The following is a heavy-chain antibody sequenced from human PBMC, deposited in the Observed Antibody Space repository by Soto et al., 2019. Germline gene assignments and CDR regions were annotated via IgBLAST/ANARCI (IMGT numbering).Heavy chain of an antibody. D-gene: IGHD4-17*01. CDR2: ISDDGSTK. J-gene: IGHJ5*02. CDR3: TRADLTVTLSVFDP. V-gene: IGHV3-30-3*01. Sequence: QVQLLESGGGVVQPGRSLRLSCAASGFIFSRYFMHWVRQAPGKGLEWVALISDDGSTKYYADSVTGRFTISRDNSXSTLYLQMNSLSADDTAVYYCTRADLTVTLSVFDPWGQGTLVTVSS. CDR1: GFIFSRYF.